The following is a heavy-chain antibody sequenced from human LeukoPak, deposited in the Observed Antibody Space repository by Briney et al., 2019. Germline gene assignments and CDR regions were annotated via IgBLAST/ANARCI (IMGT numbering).Heavy chain of an antibody. V-gene: IGHV3-23*01. CDR2: ISGSGGST. Sequence: QSGGSLRLSCAASGFTFSSYAMSWVRQAPGKGLEWVSAISGSGGSTYYADSVKGRFTISRDNSKNTLYLQMNSLRAEDTAVYYCAKEGPSDRVLYYYYGMDVWGQGTTVTVSS. D-gene: IGHD1-14*01. J-gene: IGHJ6*02. CDR1: GFTFSSYA. CDR3: AKEGPSDRVLYYYYGMDV.